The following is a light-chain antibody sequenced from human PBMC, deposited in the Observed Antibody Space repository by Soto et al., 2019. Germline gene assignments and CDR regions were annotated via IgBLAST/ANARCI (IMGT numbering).Light chain of an antibody. Sequence: EIVLTQSPGTLSLSPGDRATLSCRASQSISSSLAWYQHKPGQTPRLLIYDTSTRATGVPARFSGSRSGTEFTLTINSLQSEDFAVYYCQRYNNWPLTFGGGTKGDIK. CDR1: QSISSS. CDR2: DTS. CDR3: QRYNNWPLT. J-gene: IGKJ4*01. V-gene: IGKV3-15*01.